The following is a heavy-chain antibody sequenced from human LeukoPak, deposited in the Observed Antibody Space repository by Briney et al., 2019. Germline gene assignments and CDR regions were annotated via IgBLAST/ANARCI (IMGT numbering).Heavy chain of an antibody. Sequence: PSETLSLTCTVSGGSISSYYWSWIRQPAGKGLEWIGRIYTSGSTNYNPSLKSRVTMSVDTSKNQFSLKLSSVTAAGTAVYYRARVDYSSGWSLQHWGQGTLVTVSS. CDR3: ARVDYSSGWSLQH. CDR1: GGSISSYY. V-gene: IGHV4-4*07. CDR2: IYTSGST. J-gene: IGHJ1*01. D-gene: IGHD6-19*01.